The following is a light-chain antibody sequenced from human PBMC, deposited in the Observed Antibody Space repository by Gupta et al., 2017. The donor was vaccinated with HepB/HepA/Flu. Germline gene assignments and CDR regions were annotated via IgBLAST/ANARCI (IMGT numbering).Light chain of an antibody. V-gene: IGLV1-44*01. CDR2: RDN. J-gene: IGLJ3*02. Sequence: SVLPQTPSAPPPPGQRVTMSFSGSSSHIGSYAVTWYQKGPETTPKLLIYRDNQRPSGVPERFSGSKSGRTASLLNIGLQAEDEADYYCAARDDSRNGWVFGGGTKLTVL. CDR1: SSHIGSYA. CDR3: AARDDSRNGWV.